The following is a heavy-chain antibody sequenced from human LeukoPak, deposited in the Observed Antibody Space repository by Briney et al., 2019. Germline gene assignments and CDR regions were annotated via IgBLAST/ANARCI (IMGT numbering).Heavy chain of an antibody. CDR3: GRGRGVGSGLAYFDY. Sequence: SETLSLTCTVSGGSSSSYYWSWIRQPPGKGLKGGGCTYYSVSTHYNPSLKSRATIAVDTSKNHFSLKRSSVTAAYTAEYYSGRGRGVGSGLAYFDYWGQGTLVSVSS. CDR1: GGSSSSYY. CDR2: TYYSVST. V-gene: IGHV4-59*01. D-gene: IGHD6-19*01. J-gene: IGHJ4*02.